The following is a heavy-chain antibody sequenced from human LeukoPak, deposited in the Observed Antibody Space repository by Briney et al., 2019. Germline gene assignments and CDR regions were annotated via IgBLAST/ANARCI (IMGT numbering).Heavy chain of an antibody. D-gene: IGHD3-3*01. CDR3: ARDGAYDFWSGYHPGYFDY. V-gene: IGHV4-59*01. CDR1: GGSISSYY. Sequence: PSETLSLTCTVSGGSISSYYWSWIRQPPGKGLEWIGYIYYSGSTNYNPSLKSRVTISVDTSKNQFSLKLSSVTAADTAVYYYARDGAYDFWSGYHPGYFDYWGQGTLVTVSS. J-gene: IGHJ4*02. CDR2: IYYSGST.